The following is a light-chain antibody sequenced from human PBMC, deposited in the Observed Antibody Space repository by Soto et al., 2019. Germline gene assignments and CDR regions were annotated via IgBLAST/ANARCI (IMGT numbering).Light chain of an antibody. CDR3: QQFDNLPT. J-gene: IGKJ5*01. V-gene: IGKV1-33*01. CDR1: QDISNY. Sequence: IQMTQSPASLSSSVGDRFTITCHASQDISNYLNWYQQKPGKAPKLLICDASKLQTGVPSRFSGSGSGTDFTFTISSLQPEDFATYYCQQFDNLPTFGQGTRLEIK. CDR2: DAS.